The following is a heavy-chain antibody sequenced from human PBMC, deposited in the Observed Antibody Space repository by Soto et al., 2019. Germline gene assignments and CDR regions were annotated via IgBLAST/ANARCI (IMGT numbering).Heavy chain of an antibody. V-gene: IGHV4-59*08. J-gene: IGHJ6*03. Sequence: QVQLQESGPGLVKPSETLFLTCTVSGGSISAYYWNWIRRTPAKGLELIGYINYSGSTNYNPSLKSRANVTVETLENRFSLSLSSVTAADSPDYYCARQAFGIRSRQYLDVWGKGTTVTVPS. CDR3: ARQAFGIRSRQYLDV. D-gene: IGHD3-10*01. CDR2: INYSGST. CDR1: GGSISAYY.